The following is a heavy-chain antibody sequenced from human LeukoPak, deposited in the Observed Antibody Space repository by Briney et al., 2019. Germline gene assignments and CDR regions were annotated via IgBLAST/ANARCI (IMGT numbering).Heavy chain of an antibody. J-gene: IGHJ4*02. CDR2: ISYDGSNK. V-gene: IGHV3-30*18. D-gene: IGHD4-17*01. Sequence: GGSLRLSCTASGFTFSIYGMQWVRQGPGKELEWVAVISYDGSNKDYADSMKGRFTISRDNSKNMVYLQMNSLRAEDTAVYFCAKDFFSRHTVTPFDPLKPGALDNWGQGTLVTVSS. CDR3: AKDFFSRHTVTPFDPLKPGALDN. CDR1: GFTFSIYG.